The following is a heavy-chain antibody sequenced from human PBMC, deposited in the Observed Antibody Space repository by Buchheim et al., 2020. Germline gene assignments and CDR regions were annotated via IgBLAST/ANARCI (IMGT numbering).Heavy chain of an antibody. Sequence: EVQLLESGGGLVQPGGSQRLSCAASGFTFNNYAMNWVRQAPGKGLEWVSGISGSGSFTYYLDSVKGRFPISRDNSKNTLFLQMDSLRAEDTAVYYCAKPGVDWSFDSWGQGTL. CDR3: AKPGVDWSFDS. V-gene: IGHV3-23*01. CDR2: ISGSGSFT. J-gene: IGHJ4*02. CDR1: GFTFNNYA. D-gene: IGHD3-9*01.